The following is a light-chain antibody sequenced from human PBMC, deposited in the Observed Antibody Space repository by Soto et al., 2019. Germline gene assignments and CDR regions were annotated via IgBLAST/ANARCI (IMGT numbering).Light chain of an antibody. V-gene: IGLV2-14*01. J-gene: IGLJ1*01. CDR3: SSYTSSSTRV. CDR2: EVT. Sequence: QSALTQPASVSGSPGQSITISCTGTSSDVGGYNSVSWYQQHPGKAPKLVIHEVTNRPSGISNRFSGSKSGNTASLTISGLQAEDEADYYCSSYTSSSTRVFGTGTKVTVL. CDR1: SSDVGGYNS.